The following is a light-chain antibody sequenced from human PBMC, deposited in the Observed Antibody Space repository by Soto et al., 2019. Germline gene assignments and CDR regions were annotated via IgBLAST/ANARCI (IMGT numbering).Light chain of an antibody. Sequence: DIVLTLSPATLSLNPCERATLSCRASQSVSSNLAWYQQKPGQAPRLLIYGASTRATGIPARFSGSGSGTEFTLTISSLQSEDFAVYYCQQGNNWPITFGQGTRLEI. CDR1: QSVSSN. V-gene: IGKV3-15*01. J-gene: IGKJ5*01. CDR3: QQGNNWPIT. CDR2: GAS.